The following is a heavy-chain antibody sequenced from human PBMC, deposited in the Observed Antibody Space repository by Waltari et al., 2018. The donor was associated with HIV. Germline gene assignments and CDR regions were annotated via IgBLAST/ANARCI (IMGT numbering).Heavy chain of an antibody. D-gene: IGHD2-2*01. J-gene: IGHJ6*02. CDR3: ARDRVGYQQHMLRSSPGYYYGMDV. CDR1: GGSISSSSYY. Sequence: QLQLQESGPGLVKPSETLSLTCTVSGGSISSSSYYWGWIRQPPGKGLEWIGSIYYSGSTYYNPSLKIRVTISVDTSKNQFSLKLSSVTAADTAVYYCARDRVGYQQHMLRSSPGYYYGMDVWGQGTTVTVSS. CDR2: IYYSGST. V-gene: IGHV4-39*07.